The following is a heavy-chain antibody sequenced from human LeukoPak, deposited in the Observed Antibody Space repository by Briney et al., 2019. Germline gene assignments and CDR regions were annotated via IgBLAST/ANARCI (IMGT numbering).Heavy chain of an antibody. CDR1: GGSISSSY. Sequence: SETLSLTCTVSGGSISSSYWSWIRQPPGKGLEWIGYIHYSGSTNYNPSLKSRVTMSAATSKHHFSLKLSSVTAADTAVYYCARGYFDTSGYSVPFDYWGQGTLVTVSS. J-gene: IGHJ4*02. V-gene: IGHV4-59*01. D-gene: IGHD3-22*01. CDR3: ARGYFDTSGYSVPFDY. CDR2: IHYSGST.